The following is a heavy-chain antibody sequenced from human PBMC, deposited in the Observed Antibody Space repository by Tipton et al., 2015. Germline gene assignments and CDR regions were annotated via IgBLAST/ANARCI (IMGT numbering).Heavy chain of an antibody. V-gene: IGHV3-48*01. CDR3: VRDPGRYFDY. CDR2: ISRSGTI. Sequence: SLRLSCVASGFTFSNYAMNWVRQAPGKGLEWVSYISRSGTIYYADSVKGRFSISRDNGESSLYLQMNSLRAEDTAVYYCVRDPGRYFDYWGQGTLATVSS. J-gene: IGHJ4*02. CDR1: GFTFSNYA.